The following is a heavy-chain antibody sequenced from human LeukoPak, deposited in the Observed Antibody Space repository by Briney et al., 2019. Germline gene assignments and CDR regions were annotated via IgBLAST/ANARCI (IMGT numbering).Heavy chain of an antibody. V-gene: IGHV7-4-1*02. CDR3: AGDGVDTAMVTGAFDI. D-gene: IGHD5-18*01. CDR1: GYIFTSYA. J-gene: IGHJ3*02. Sequence: ASVKVSCKASGYIFTSYAMGWVRQAPGQGPEWMGWINTNTGNPTYAQGFTGRFVFSLDTSVSTAYLQISSLKAEDTAVYYCAGDGVDTAMVTGAFDIWGQGTMVTVSS. CDR2: INTNTGNP.